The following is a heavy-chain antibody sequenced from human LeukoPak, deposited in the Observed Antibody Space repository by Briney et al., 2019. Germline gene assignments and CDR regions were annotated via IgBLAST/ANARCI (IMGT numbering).Heavy chain of an antibody. CDR2: VTAYNGNT. V-gene: IGHV1-18*01. D-gene: IGHD3-9*01. CDR1: GYTSTSYG. J-gene: IGHJ4*02. Sequence: GAAVKGSSKASGYTSTSYGIGWVGQAPGPGQEWRGWVTAYNGNTNYAQKLQGRVTMTTDTSTSTAYMELRSLRSDDTAVYYCARARALDILTGYAPLDYWGQGTLVTVSS. CDR3: ARARALDILTGYAPLDY.